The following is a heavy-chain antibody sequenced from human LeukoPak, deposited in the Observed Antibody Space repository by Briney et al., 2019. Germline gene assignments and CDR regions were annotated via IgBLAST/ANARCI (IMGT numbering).Heavy chain of an antibody. D-gene: IGHD1-26*01. V-gene: IGHV3-23*01. J-gene: IGHJ3*02. CDR1: GLTFSSYA. CDR3: AKDLFHRIVGSGAFDI. CDR2: ISGSGGST. Sequence: GGSLRLSCAASGLTFSSYAMSWVRQAPGKGLEWVSAISGSGGSTYYADSVKGRFTISRDNSKNTLYLQMNSLRAEDTAVYYCAKDLFHRIVGSGAFDIWGQGTMVTVSS.